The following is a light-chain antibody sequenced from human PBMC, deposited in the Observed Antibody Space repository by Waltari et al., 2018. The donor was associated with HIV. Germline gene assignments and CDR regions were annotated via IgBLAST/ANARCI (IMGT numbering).Light chain of an antibody. CDR1: SRDVGAYNF. Sequence: QSALTQPPSASGSPGQSVTFSCTGTSRDVGAYNFVSWYQQHPGQAPKLTIYGGNQRPAGVPDRFSGPKSGNTASLTVSGLQADDEADYYCSSYAGPNHLLFGGGTRLTVL. CDR3: SSYAGPNHLL. CDR2: GGN. V-gene: IGLV2-8*01. J-gene: IGLJ2*01.